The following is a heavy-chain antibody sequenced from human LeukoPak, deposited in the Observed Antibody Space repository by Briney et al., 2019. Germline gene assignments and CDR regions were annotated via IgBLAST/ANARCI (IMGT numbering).Heavy chain of an antibody. D-gene: IGHD6-13*01. Sequence: SETLSLTCTVSGYSINSGFYWGWIRQPPGKGLEWIGSIYYSGSTYYNPSLKSRVTISVDTSKNQFSLKLSSVTAADTAVYYCARGPRVYYFDYWGQGTLVTVSS. J-gene: IGHJ4*02. V-gene: IGHV4-38-2*02. CDR3: ARGPRVYYFDY. CDR2: IYYSGST. CDR1: GYSINSGFY.